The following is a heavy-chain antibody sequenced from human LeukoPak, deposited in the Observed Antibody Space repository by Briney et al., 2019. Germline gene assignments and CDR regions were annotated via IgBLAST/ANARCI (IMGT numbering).Heavy chain of an antibody. CDR1: GGSFDSKY. D-gene: IGHD2-2*02. Sequence: PSDTLSLTCSVSGGSFDSKYWSWIRQPPGKGLEWIGYIYTSGSTNFNPSLRSRVAMSIDTSKNQFSLKVYSVTAADTAVYYCARGGPVEYQLLHPFDYWGQGTLVTVSS. J-gene: IGHJ4*02. V-gene: IGHV4-4*09. CDR3: ARGGPVEYQLLHPFDY. CDR2: IYTSGST.